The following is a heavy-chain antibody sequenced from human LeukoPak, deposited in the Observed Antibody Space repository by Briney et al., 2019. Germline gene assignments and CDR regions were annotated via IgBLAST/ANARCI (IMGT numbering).Heavy chain of an antibody. CDR3: ARSRSRSWFDP. CDR2: INHSGSI. V-gene: IGHV4-34*01. Sequence: SETLSLTCAVYGGSFSGYYWSWIRQPPGKGLEWIGEINHSGSINYNPSLKSRVTISVDTSKNQFSLKLSSVTAADTAVYYCARSRSRSWFDPWGQGTLVTVSS. D-gene: IGHD3-16*01. J-gene: IGHJ5*02. CDR1: GGSFSGYY.